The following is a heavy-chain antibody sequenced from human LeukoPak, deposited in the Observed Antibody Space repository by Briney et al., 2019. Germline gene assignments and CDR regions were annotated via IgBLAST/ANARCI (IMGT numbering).Heavy chain of an antibody. CDR2: IYYSGST. J-gene: IGHJ3*02. CDR1: GGSISSYY. Sequence: SETLSLTCTVSGGSISSYYWSWIRRPPGKGLEWIGYIYYSGSTNYDPSLKSRVTISVDTSKNQFSLKLSSVTAADTAVYYCARAIAVTTISGAVVDAFDIWGQGTMVTVSS. D-gene: IGHD4-17*01. V-gene: IGHV4-59*01. CDR3: ARAIAVTTISGAVVDAFDI.